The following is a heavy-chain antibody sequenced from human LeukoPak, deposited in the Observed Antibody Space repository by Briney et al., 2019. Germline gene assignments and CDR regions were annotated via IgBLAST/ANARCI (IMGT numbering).Heavy chain of an antibody. J-gene: IGHJ5*02. CDR1: GGTFSSYA. D-gene: IGHD5-18*01. CDR2: IIPIFGTA. Sequence: ASVKVSCKASGGTFSSYAISWVRQAPGQGLEWMGGIIPIFGTANYAQKFQGRVTITTDESTSTAYMELSSLRSEDTAVYYCARVVRLWLRSNWFDPWGQGTLVTVSS. CDR3: ARVVRLWLRSNWFDP. V-gene: IGHV1-69*05.